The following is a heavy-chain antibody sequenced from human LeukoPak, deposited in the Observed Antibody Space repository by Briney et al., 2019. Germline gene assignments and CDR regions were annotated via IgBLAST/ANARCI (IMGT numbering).Heavy chain of an antibody. CDR2: ISYDGSNK. CDR3: ARVYGADY. D-gene: IGHD4/OR15-4a*01. Sequence: GGSLRLSCAASGFTFSSYAMHWVRQAPGKGLEWVAVISYDGSNKYYADSVKGRFTISRDNSKNTLYLQMNSLRAEDTAVYYCARVYGADYWGQGTLVTVSS. J-gene: IGHJ4*02. CDR1: GFTFSSYA. V-gene: IGHV3-30-3*01.